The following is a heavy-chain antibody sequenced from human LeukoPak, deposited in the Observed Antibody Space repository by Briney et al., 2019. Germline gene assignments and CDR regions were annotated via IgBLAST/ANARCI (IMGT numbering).Heavy chain of an antibody. V-gene: IGHV4-34*01. CDR1: GGSFSGYY. J-gene: IGHJ4*02. Sequence: PSETLSLTCAVYGGSFSGYYWSWIRQPPGKGLEWIGEINHSGSTNYNPSLKSRVTISVDTSKNQFSLKLSSVTAADTAVYYCARSSRGSGRSFDYWGQGTLVTVSS. CDR3: ARSSRGSGRSFDY. CDR2: INHSGST. D-gene: IGHD3-10*01.